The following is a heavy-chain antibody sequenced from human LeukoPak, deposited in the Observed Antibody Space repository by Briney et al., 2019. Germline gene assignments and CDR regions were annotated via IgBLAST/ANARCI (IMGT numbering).Heavy chain of an antibody. CDR1: GFTFSSYA. V-gene: IGHV3-23*01. CDR2: ITGSGGNT. Sequence: QPGESLRLSCAASGFTFSSYAMSWVRQAPGKGLEWVSRITGSGGNTYYADSVKGRFTISGDNSKNTLFLQMNGLRAEDTAIYYCATPLIGYGQVPPIDYWGQGTLVTVSS. J-gene: IGHJ4*02. D-gene: IGHD2/OR15-2a*01. CDR3: ATPLIGYGQVPPIDY.